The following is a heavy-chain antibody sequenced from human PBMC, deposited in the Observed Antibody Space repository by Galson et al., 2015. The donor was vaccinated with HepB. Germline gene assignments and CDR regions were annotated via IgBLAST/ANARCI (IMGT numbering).Heavy chain of an antibody. CDR2: ISSNGDDT. CDR3: SSDAFDV. CDR1: GFKVYNYA. V-gene: IGHV3-64*05. J-gene: IGHJ3*01. Sequence: SLRLSCAASGFKVYNYAMHWLRQAPGKRLEYVSAISSNGDDTWYADSVKGRFTISRDNSKNTLYVQMSTLRPEDTAVYYCSSDAFDVWGQGPMVIVSS.